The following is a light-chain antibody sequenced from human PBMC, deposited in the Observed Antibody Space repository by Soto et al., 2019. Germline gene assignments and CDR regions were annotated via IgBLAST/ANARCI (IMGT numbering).Light chain of an antibody. Sequence: DVQMTQSPSSLSASVGDRVTVTCRPSQSISSYLSWYQQKPGKAPKLLIYAAYSLQSGVPSRFTGSGSGTDFTLTISSLQPEDFATYYCQQSYNTPHTFGGGTKVEIK. CDR2: AAY. V-gene: IGKV1-39*01. CDR1: QSISSY. CDR3: QQSYNTPHT. J-gene: IGKJ4*01.